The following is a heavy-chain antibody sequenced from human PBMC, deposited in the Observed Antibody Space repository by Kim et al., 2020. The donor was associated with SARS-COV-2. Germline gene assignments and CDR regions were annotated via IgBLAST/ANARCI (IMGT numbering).Heavy chain of an antibody. CDR3: AKLGLKRGLFDY. J-gene: IGHJ4*02. D-gene: IGHD3-10*01. CDR2: ISGSGGST. V-gene: IGHV3-23*01. Sequence: GGSLRLSCAASGFTFSSYAMSWVRQAPGKGLEWVSAISGSGGSTYYADAVKGRFTISRDNSKNTLYLQMNSLRAEDTAVYYCAKLGLKRGLFDYWGQGTLVTVSS. CDR1: GFTFSSYA.